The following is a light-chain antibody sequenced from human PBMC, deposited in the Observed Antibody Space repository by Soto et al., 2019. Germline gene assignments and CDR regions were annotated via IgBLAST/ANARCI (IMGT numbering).Light chain of an antibody. CDR1: QSLANSF. V-gene: IGKV3-20*01. J-gene: IGKJ1*01. CDR2: DTS. CDR3: QQYGSSPKT. Sequence: EFVLTQSPGTLSLSPGERATLSCRASQSLANSFIAWYQQKPGQAPRLLIYDTSSRATGIPDRFSGSGSGTDFTLTITRLEPEDFVVYYCQQYGSSPKTFGQGTKVDIK.